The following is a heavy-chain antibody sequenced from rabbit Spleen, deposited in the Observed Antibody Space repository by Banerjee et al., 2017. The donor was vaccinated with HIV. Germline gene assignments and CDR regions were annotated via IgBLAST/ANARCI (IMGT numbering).Heavy chain of an antibody. CDR2: IDPVFGIT. D-gene: IGHD4-1*01. Sequence: QLEESGGDLVKPEGSLKLSCKASGFSFGSYYMNWVRQAPGKGLEWIGYIDPVFGITYYANWVNGRFTISSHNAQNTLFLQLNSLTAADTATYFCVREVAAKFSLWGPGTLVTV. CDR3: VREVAAKFSL. CDR1: GFSFGSYY. V-gene: IGHV1S7*01. J-gene: IGHJ4*01.